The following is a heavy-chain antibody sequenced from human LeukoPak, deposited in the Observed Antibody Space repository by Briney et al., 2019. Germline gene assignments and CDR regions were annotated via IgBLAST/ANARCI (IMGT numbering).Heavy chain of an antibody. J-gene: IGHJ4*02. D-gene: IGHD7-27*01. CDR1: GFTFGKYW. CDR2: IKLDGSEK. Sequence: GGSLRLSCVASGFTFGKYWMSWVRQAPGKGLEWVANIKLDGSEKNYVDSVKGRFTISRDNTKNSLYLQMNSLRAEDTAVYYCARDKMTGDSYFDYWGQGILVTVSS. V-gene: IGHV3-7*01. CDR3: ARDKMTGDSYFDY.